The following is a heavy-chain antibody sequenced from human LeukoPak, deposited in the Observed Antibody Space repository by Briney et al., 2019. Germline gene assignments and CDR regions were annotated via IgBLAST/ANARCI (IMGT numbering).Heavy chain of an antibody. CDR1: GFTFNNYP. V-gene: IGHV3-30-3*01. CDR2: ISYDGSNK. CDR3: ARGGGNCLDY. J-gene: IGHJ4*02. Sequence: GGSLRLSCAASGFTFNNYPMHWVRQAPGKGLEWVAVISYDGSNKYYADSVKGRFTISRNNSKNTLYLQMNSLGAEDTAVYYCARGGGNCLDYWGQGTLVTVSS. D-gene: IGHD3-16*01.